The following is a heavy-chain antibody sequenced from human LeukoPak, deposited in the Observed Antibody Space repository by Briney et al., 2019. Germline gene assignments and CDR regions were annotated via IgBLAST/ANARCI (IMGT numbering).Heavy chain of an antibody. CDR2: ISTYNGNT. D-gene: IGHD5-24*01. J-gene: IGHJ5*02. V-gene: IGHV1-18*01. Sequence: AASVTVSFKASGYTFNSHGITWVRQAPGQGLEWMGWISTYNGNTNYSQKLQGRVTITTDTSTSTVYMELRSLRSDDTAVDYCARDNSVRDEAWWFNPWGQGTLVTVSS. CDR3: ARDNSVRDEAWWFNP. CDR1: GYTFNSHG.